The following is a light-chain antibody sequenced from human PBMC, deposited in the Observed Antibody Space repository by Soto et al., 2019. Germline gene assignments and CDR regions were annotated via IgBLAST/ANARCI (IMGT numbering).Light chain of an antibody. CDR2: GAS. CDR3: QQYGSSPLYT. J-gene: IGKJ2*01. V-gene: IGKV3-20*01. CDR1: QSVSSSY. Sequence: ETVLTQSPGTLSLSPGESATLSCRASQSVSSSYLAWYQQKPGQAPRLLIYGASSRAPGIPDRFSGSVSGTDFTLTINRLEPEDFAVYYCQQYGSSPLYTFGQGTKVEIK.